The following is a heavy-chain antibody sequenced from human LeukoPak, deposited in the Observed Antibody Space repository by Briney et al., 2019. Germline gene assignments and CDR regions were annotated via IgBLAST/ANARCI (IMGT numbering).Heavy chain of an antibody. V-gene: IGHV1-69*04. CDR2: IIPILDTA. J-gene: IGHJ2*01. CDR1: GGTFSSYG. CDR3: ARAHYYDSSGYYYKKVYWYFDL. Sequence: GASVKVSCKASGGTFSSYGISWVRQAPGQGLEWMGRIIPILDTANYAQKFQGRVTINADKSTSTVYMELSSLRSEDTAVYYCARAHYYDSSGYYYKKVYWYFDLWGRGTLVTVSS. D-gene: IGHD3-22*01.